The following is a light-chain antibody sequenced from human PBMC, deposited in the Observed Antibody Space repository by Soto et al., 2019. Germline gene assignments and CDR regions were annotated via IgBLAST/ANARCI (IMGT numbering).Light chain of an antibody. V-gene: IGKV1-5*03. CDR3: QHWHDYSWT. CDR1: QSISIW. CDR2: KTS. Sequence: DIHMTQSPSTLSASVGDRVTITCRASQSISIWLAWYQQKPGKAPNLLIYKTSSFETGVPSRFSGSGSGTEFTLTISSLQPDDFATYYCQHWHDYSWTFGQGTKVEVK. J-gene: IGKJ1*01.